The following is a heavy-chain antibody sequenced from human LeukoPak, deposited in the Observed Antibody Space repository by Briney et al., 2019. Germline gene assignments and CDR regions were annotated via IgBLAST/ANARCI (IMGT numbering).Heavy chain of an antibody. CDR2: INSDGSST. J-gene: IGHJ1*01. Sequence: GGSLRLSCAASGFXFSSYWIHWVRQAPGKGLVWVSRINSDGSSTTYADSVKGRFTISRDNAKNTLYLQMNSLRDEDTAVYYCARGGSSWSGYFQHWGQGTLVTVSS. CDR1: GFXFSSYW. V-gene: IGHV3-74*01. D-gene: IGHD6-13*01. CDR3: ARGGSSWSGYFQH.